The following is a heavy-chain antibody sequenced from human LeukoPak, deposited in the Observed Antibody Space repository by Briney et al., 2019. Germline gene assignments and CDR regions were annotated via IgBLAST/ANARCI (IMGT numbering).Heavy chain of an antibody. CDR3: ARGGGYSYGSFDY. CDR2: IYYSGST. V-gene: IGHV4-59*01. Sequence: PSETLSLTCTVSGDSINNYYWSWIRQSPGKGLDWIGYIYYSGSTSYNPSLKSRVTISLVTSNKQFSLKLRSVTAADTAVYYCARGGGYSYGSFDYWGQGTLVTVSS. J-gene: IGHJ4*01. D-gene: IGHD5-18*01. CDR1: GDSINNYY.